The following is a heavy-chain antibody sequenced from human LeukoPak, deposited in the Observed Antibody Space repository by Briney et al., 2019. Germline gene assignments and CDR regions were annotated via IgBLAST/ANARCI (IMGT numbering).Heavy chain of an antibody. CDR1: GFTFSTYG. V-gene: IGHV3-23*01. CDR2: ISGSGGRT. Sequence: PGGTLRLSCAASGFTFSTYGMSWVRQAPGKGLEWVSAISGSGGRTYYADSVKGRFTISRDNFKNTPYLQMNSLSAEDTAVYYCARGVPKTSYYYYYTDVWGKGTTVTVSS. J-gene: IGHJ6*03. CDR3: ARGVPKTSYYYYYTDV. D-gene: IGHD4-11*01.